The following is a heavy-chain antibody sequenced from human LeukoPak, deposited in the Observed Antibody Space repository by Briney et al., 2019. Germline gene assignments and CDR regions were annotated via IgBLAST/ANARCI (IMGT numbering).Heavy chain of an antibody. CDR3: ARYPDYGDTDYFDY. Sequence: PSQTLSLTCTVSGGSISSGGYYWSWIRQHPGKGLEWIGYIYYSGSTNYNPSLKSRVTISVDTSKNQFSLKLSSVTAADTAVYYCARYPDYGDTDYFDYWGQGALVTVSS. CDR1: GGSISSGGYY. J-gene: IGHJ4*02. D-gene: IGHD4-17*01. V-gene: IGHV4-31*03. CDR2: IYYSGST.